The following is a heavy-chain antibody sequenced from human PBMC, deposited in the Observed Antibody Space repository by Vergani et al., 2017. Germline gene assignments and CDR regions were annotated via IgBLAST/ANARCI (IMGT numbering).Heavy chain of an antibody. V-gene: IGHV4-34*01. CDR3: ASQPHRIAARAPYYYYMDV. D-gene: IGHD6-6*01. Sequence: QVHLQQWGAGLLKPSETLSLPCAVYGGSFSGYYWSWIRQPPGKGVEGIGKINHSGITNYNPSLKSRVTISVDPSKYQFSLKLSSVTAADAAVYYCASQPHRIAARAPYYYYMDVWGKGTTVTVSS. CDR1: GGSFSGYY. J-gene: IGHJ6*03. CDR2: INHSGIT.